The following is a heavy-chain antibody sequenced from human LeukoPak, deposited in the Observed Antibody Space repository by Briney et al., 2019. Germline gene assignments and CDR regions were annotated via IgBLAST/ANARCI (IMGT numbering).Heavy chain of an antibody. D-gene: IGHD6-13*01. Sequence: KSGGSLRLSCTASGLTFSNAWMNWVRQAPGKGLEWVGRIKSKTNGATTDYAAPVKGRFTISRDDSKNTLYLQMNSLKTEDTAVYYCTTRSHPVVTAAAHDYWGQGTMVTVSS. CDR1: GLTFSNAW. J-gene: IGHJ4*02. CDR3: TTRSHPVVTAAAHDY. V-gene: IGHV3-15*01. CDR2: IKSKTNGATT.